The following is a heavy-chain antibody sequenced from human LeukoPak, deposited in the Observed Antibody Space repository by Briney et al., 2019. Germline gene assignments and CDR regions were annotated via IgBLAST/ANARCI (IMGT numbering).Heavy chain of an antibody. CDR3: ARETSPYYYDSSGYSTGDY. J-gene: IGHJ4*02. CDR1: GFTFSSYW. CDR2: IKQDGSEK. V-gene: IGHV3-7*01. Sequence: GGSLRLSCAASGFTFSSYWMSWVRQAPGKGLEWVANIKQDGSEKYYVDSVKGRFTISTDNAKNSLYLQMNSLRAEDTAVYYCARETSPYYYDSSGYSTGDYWGQGTLVTVSS. D-gene: IGHD3-22*01.